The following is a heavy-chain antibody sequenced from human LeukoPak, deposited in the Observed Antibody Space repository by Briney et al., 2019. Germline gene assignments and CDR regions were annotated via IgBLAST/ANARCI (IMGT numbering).Heavy chain of an antibody. J-gene: IGHJ5*02. Sequence: GGSLRLSCAASGFTVSSNYMSWVRQAPGKGLEWVSRINTDGSSTSYADSVKGRFTISRDNAKNTLYLQMNSLRAEDTAVYYCARDVRYSSGWYDYNWFDPWGQGTLVTVSS. CDR3: ARDVRYSSGWYDYNWFDP. CDR1: GFTVSSNY. CDR2: INTDGSST. D-gene: IGHD6-19*01. V-gene: IGHV3-74*01.